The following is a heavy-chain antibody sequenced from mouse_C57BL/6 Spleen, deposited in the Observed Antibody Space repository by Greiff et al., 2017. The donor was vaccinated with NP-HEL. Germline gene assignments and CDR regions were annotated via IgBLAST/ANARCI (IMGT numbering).Heavy chain of an antibody. CDR3: ARGGGNYWYFDV. Sequence: QVQLQQSGAELARPGASVTLSCKASGYTFTSYGISWVKQRTGQGLEWIGEIYPRSGNTYYNEKFKGKATLTADKSSSTAYMELRSLTSEDSAVYFCARGGGNYWYFDVWGTGTTVTVSS. D-gene: IGHD1-1*02. J-gene: IGHJ1*03. V-gene: IGHV1-81*01. CDR1: GYTFTSYG. CDR2: IYPRSGNT.